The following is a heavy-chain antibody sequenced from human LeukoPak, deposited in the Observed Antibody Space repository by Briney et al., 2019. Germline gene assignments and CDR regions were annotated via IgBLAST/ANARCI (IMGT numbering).Heavy chain of an antibody. D-gene: IGHD3-9*01. Sequence: SETLSLTCTVSGGSISSYYWSWIRQPPGKGLEWIGYIYYSGSTNYIPSLKSRVTISVDTSKNQFSLKLSSVTAADTAVYYCAATYYDILTGYSPYYFDYWGQGTLVTVSS. CDR3: AATYYDILTGYSPYYFDY. CDR1: GGSISSYY. CDR2: IYYSGST. V-gene: IGHV4-59*01. J-gene: IGHJ4*02.